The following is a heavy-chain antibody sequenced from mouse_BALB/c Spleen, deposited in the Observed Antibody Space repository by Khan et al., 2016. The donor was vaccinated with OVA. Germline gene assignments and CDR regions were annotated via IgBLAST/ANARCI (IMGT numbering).Heavy chain of an antibody. J-gene: IGHJ2*01. CDR2: ISSGSNTI. CDR1: GFTFSGFG. Sequence: EVELVESGGGLVQPGGSRKLSCAASGFTFSGFGMHWVRQAPEKGLEWVAFISSGSNTIYYAATVKGRFTISRDNPKKTLFLQMTGLRSEDTAMYFCARTGYYYFDYWGQGTTLTVSS. D-gene: IGHD2-3*01. V-gene: IGHV5-17*02. CDR3: ARTGYYYFDY.